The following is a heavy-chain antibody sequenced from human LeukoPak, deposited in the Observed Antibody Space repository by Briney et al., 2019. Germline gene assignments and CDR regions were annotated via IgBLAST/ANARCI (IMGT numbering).Heavy chain of an antibody. CDR2: IYHSGST. D-gene: IGHD3-22*01. CDR3: ARGGELDYDRRGNWFDP. Sequence: SETLSLTCAVSGGSISSGGYSWSWIRQPPGKGLEWIGYIYHSGSTYYNPSLKSRVTISVDRSKNQFSLKLSFVTAADTAVYYCARGGELDYDRRGNWFDPWGQGTLVTVSS. CDR1: GGSISSGGYS. V-gene: IGHV4-30-2*01. J-gene: IGHJ5*02.